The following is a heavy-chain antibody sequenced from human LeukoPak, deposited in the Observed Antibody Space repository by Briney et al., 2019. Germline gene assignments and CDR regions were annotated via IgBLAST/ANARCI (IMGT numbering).Heavy chain of an antibody. V-gene: IGHV3-23*01. CDR3: AKDDGIVVVIAYFDY. Sequence: PGGSLRLSCAASGFTFSSYAMSWVRQAPGKGLEWVSAISGSGGSTYYADSVKGRFTISRDNSKNTLYLQMNSLRAEDTAVYYCAKDDGIVVVIAYFDYWGQGTLVTVSS. D-gene: IGHD3-22*01. CDR1: GFTFSSYA. J-gene: IGHJ4*02. CDR2: ISGSGGST.